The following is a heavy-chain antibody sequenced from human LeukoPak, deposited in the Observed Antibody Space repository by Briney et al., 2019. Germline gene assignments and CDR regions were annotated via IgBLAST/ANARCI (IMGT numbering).Heavy chain of an antibody. D-gene: IGHD6-19*01. CDR1: DYSISSGYY. Sequence: SETLSLTCSVSDYSISSGYYWGWIRQPPGQGLEWIGSIYHSGSTYYNPSLKSRVTISVDTSKNQFSLKLTSVTAADTAVYYCARIETYSSGWYDAFFDYWGQGTLVTVSS. J-gene: IGHJ4*02. V-gene: IGHV4-38-2*02. CDR2: IYHSGST. CDR3: ARIETYSSGWYDAFFDY.